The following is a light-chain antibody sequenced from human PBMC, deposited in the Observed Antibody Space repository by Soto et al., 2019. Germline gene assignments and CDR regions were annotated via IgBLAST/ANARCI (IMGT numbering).Light chain of an antibody. J-gene: IGKJ1*01. Sequence: AIQMTQSPSSLSASVGDRVTTTCRASQGIRNDLGWYQQKPGKAPNLLIFAASSLQSGVPSRFSGSGSGTDFTLTISSLQPEDFATYFCLQDHNYPFTFGQGTKVDIK. CDR2: AAS. CDR3: LQDHNYPFT. V-gene: IGKV1-6*01. CDR1: QGIRND.